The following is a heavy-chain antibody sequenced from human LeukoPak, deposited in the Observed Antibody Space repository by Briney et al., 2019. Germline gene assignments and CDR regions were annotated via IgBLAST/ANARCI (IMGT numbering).Heavy chain of an antibody. D-gene: IGHD3-10*01. CDR3: ARQGLYYYGSGSYAFDAFDI. Sequence: SETLSLTCTVSGGSISSYYWSWVRQPPGKGLGWIGYIYYSGSTNYNPSLKSRVTISVDTSKNQFSLKLSSVTAADTAVYYCARQGLYYYGSGSYAFDAFDIWGQGTMVTVSS. J-gene: IGHJ3*02. CDR2: IYYSGST. CDR1: GGSISSYY. V-gene: IGHV4-59*08.